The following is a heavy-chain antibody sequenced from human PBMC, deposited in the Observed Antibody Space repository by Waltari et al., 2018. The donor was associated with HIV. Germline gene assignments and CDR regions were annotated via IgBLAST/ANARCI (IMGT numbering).Heavy chain of an antibody. Sequence: QVQLVESGGGVVQPGTSLRLSCAASGFTFTNNAMHWVRQAPGKGVGWVAVRWYDGRNKYYSDSVKGRFSITRDTSKNTLSLEMNSLRAEDTGIYYCARDRTATSRGNGMDVWGPGTTVIVSS. V-gene: IGHV3-33*01. CDR1: GFTFTNNA. CDR2: RWYDGRNK. D-gene: IGHD1-1*01. J-gene: IGHJ6*02. CDR3: ARDRTATSRGNGMDV.